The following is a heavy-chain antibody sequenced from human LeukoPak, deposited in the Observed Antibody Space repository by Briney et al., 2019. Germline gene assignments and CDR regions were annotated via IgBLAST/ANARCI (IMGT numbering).Heavy chain of an antibody. CDR3: ASDYGADSGY. CDR2: IYFSGST. V-gene: IGHV4-39*01. J-gene: IGHJ4*02. Sequence: SETLSLTCTVSGGSISTSNYYWAWIRQPPGKGLEWIGSIYFSGSTYYNPSLKSRVSMSVDTSNNQFSLKVTSVTAADTAVYYCASDYGADSGYWGQGTLVSVSS. D-gene: IGHD4-23*01. CDR1: GGSISTSNYY.